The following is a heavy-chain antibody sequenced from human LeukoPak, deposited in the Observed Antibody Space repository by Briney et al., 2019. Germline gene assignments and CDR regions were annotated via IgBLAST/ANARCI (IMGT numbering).Heavy chain of an antibody. CDR2: VYPTGST. Sequence: SETLSLTCNVSGDSINTHYWSWIRQPAGKGLEWIGRVYPTGSTNYNPSLKSRVTMSVDASKNQFSLKLSSVTAADTAVYYCARRLGRKFGERFYYYHYMDVWGKGTTATISS. CDR3: ARRLGRKFGERFYYYHYMDV. V-gene: IGHV4-4*07. CDR1: GDSINTHY. D-gene: IGHD3-10*01. J-gene: IGHJ6*03.